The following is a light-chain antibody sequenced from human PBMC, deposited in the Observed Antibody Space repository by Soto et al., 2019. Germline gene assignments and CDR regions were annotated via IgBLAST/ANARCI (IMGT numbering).Light chain of an antibody. V-gene: IGKV1-5*03. CDR3: QQYNTYLGT. CDR2: KTS. CDR1: QTINNW. J-gene: IGKJ1*01. Sequence: DVQMTQSPSTLSASVGDRVTITCRASQTINNWLAWYQQRPGQAPTFLIYKTSTLETGVPTRFSGSGSGTEFTLTISSLQPEDFAIYYCQQYNTYLGTFGQGTRVES.